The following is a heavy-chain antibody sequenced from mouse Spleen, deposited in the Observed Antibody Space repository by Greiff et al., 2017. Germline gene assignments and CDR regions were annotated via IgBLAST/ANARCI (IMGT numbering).Heavy chain of an antibody. CDR3: ARSYDGSYYYAMDY. CDR2: IRNRANGYTT. CDR1: GFTFTDYY. D-gene: IGHD2-3*01. V-gene: IGHV7-3*01. J-gene: IGHJ4*01. Sequence: EVKLVESGGGLVQTGGSLSLSCAASGFTFTDYYMTWVRQPPGKALEWLGFIRNRANGYTTEYSASVKGRFTFSRDNSQSILYLQMNALRAEDSATYYCARSYDGSYYYAMDYWGQGTSVTVSS.